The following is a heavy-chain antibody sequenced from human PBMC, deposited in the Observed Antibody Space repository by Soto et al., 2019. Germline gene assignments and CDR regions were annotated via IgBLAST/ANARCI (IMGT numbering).Heavy chain of an antibody. V-gene: IGHV1-3*01. CDR2: INAGNGNT. CDR3: AREVETHDYYDSSGYSDAFHI. J-gene: IGHJ3*02. CDR1: GYTFTSYA. D-gene: IGHD3-22*01. Sequence: ASVKVSCKASGYTFTSYAMHWVRQAPGQRLEWMGWINAGNGNTKYSQKFQGRVTITRDTSASTADMELSSLRSEDTAVYYCAREVETHDYYDSSGYSDAFHIWGQGTMVNVSS.